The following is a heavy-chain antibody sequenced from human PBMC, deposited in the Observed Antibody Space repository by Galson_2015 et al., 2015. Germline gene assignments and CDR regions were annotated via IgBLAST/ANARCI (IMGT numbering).Heavy chain of an antibody. CDR1: GFTFSSYS. J-gene: IGHJ3*02. CDR3: ARDGGYDYGDYGGAFDI. D-gene: IGHD4-17*01. V-gene: IGHV3-48*02. Sequence: SLRLSCAASGFTFSSYSMNWLRQAPGKGLEWVSYISSSSSTIYYADSVKGRFTISRDNAKNSLYLQMNSLRDEDTAVYYCARDGGYDYGDYGGAFDIWGQGTMVTVSS. CDR2: ISSSSSTI.